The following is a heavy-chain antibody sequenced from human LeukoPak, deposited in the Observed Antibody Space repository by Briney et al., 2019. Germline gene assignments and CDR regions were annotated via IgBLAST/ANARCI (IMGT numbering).Heavy chain of an antibody. V-gene: IGHV3-23*01. CDR3: AKEAEMIVVVIPTYDY. Sequence: GGSLRLSCAASGFTFSSYAMSWVRQAPGKGLEWVSAISGSGGSTYYADSVKGRFTISRDNSKNTLYLQMNSLRAEDTAVYYCAKEAEMIVVVIPTYDYWGQGTLVTVSS. CDR1: GFTFSSYA. CDR2: ISGSGGST. J-gene: IGHJ4*02. D-gene: IGHD3-22*01.